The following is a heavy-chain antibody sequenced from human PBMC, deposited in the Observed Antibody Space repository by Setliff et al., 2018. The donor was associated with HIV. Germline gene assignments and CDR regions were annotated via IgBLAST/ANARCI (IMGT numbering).Heavy chain of an antibody. CDR2: IYTSGVT. D-gene: IGHD3-10*01. CDR3: ARDRRGYYYGSGSCYMDV. J-gene: IGHJ6*03. V-gene: IGHV4-4*08. CDR1: GDSISSYY. Sequence: SETLSLTCTVSGDSISSYYWSWIRQPPGKGLEWIGYIYTSGVTDYNPSLKSRVTISGDTSKNQFSLKLSSVTAADTAVYYCARDRRGYYYGSGSCYMDVWGTGTTVTVSS.